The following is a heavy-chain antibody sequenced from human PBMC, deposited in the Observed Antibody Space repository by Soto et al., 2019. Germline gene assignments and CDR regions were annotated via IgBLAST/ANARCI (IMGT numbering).Heavy chain of an antibody. CDR1: GYTFTIYG. V-gene: IGHV1-18*01. CDR2: ISAYNGNT. D-gene: IGHD1-7*01. J-gene: IGHJ5*02. Sequence: ASVKVSCKASGYTFTIYGISCVLQSPLQWLEWMGCISAYNGNTNYAQKLQGRVTMTTDTSTSTAYMELRSLRSDDTAVYYCARVVFGRGNWNYVAPDPWGQGTLVTVSS. CDR3: ARVVFGRGNWNYVAPDP.